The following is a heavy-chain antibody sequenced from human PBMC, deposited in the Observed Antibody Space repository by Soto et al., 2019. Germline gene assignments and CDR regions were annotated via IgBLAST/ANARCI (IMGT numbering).Heavy chain of an antibody. J-gene: IGHJ6*03. CDR1: GGSFSGYY. CDR3: ARGPRYYDFWSGFRYYMDV. Sequence: SETLSLTCAVYGGSFSGYYWSWIRQPPGKGLEWIGEINHSGSTNYNPSLKSRVTISVDTSKNQFSLKLSSVTAADTAVYYCARGPRYYDFWSGFRYYMDVWGKGTTVT. V-gene: IGHV4-34*01. D-gene: IGHD3-3*01. CDR2: INHSGST.